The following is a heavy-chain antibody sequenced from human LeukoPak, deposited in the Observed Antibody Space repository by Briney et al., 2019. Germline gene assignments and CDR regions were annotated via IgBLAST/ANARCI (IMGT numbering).Heavy chain of an antibody. Sequence: PGGSLRLSCAASGFTFSSYAMSWVRQAPGKGLEWVSAISGSGGSTYYADSVKGRFTISRDNSKNTLYLQMNSLRAEDTAVYYCARDSGRFWSETNYWGQGTLVTVSS. D-gene: IGHD3-3*01. CDR1: GFTFSSYA. J-gene: IGHJ4*02. CDR3: ARDSGRFWSETNY. V-gene: IGHV3-23*01. CDR2: ISGSGGST.